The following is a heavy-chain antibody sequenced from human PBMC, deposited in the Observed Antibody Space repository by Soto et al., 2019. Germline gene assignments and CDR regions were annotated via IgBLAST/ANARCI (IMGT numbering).Heavy chain of an antibody. CDR1: GYNFATYW. J-gene: IGHJ5*02. Sequence: GESLKISCEGFGYNFATYWIAWVRQMPGEGLEYIGIIYPGDSDSRYSPSFQGQVTFSADKSISTAYMQWSSLKASDTAMYYCARHGFYGDYASNYFDPWGQGTLVTVSS. V-gene: IGHV5-51*01. CDR3: ARHGFYGDYASNYFDP. D-gene: IGHD4-17*01. CDR2: IYPGDSDS.